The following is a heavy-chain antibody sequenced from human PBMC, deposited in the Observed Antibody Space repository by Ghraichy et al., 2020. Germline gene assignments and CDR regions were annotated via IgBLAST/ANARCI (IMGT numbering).Heavy chain of an antibody. D-gene: IGHD5-12*01. CDR3: ARVGGYSGYDEGTNDY. V-gene: IGHV4-61*01. J-gene: IGHJ4*02. CDR1: GGSVSSGSYY. CDR2: IYYSGST. Sequence: SETPSLTCTVSGGSVSSGSYYWSWIRQPPGKGLEWIGYIYYSGSTNYNPSLKSRVTISVDTSKNQFSLKLSPVTAADTAVYYCARVGGYSGYDEGTNDYWGQGTLVTVSS.